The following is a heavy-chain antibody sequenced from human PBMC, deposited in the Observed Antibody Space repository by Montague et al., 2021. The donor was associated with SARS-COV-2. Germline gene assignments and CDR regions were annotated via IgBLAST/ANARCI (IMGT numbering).Heavy chain of an antibody. CDR1: GFTFSSYW. CDR3: AREGIVATICLDY. V-gene: IGHV3-74*01. J-gene: IGHJ4*02. Sequence: SLRLSCAATGFTFSSYWMYWVRQAPGKGLVWVSRINSDGSSTSYVDSVKGRFTISRDNAKNTLYLQMNSLRAEDTAVYYCAREGIVATICLDYWGQGTLVTVSS. CDR2: INSDGSST. D-gene: IGHD5-12*01.